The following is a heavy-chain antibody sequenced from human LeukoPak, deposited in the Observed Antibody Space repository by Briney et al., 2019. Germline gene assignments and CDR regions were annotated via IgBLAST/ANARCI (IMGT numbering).Heavy chain of an antibody. V-gene: IGHV3-30*02. CDR1: GFTFSSYG. CDR3: AKEVSLIAVAGTKGDY. J-gene: IGHJ4*02. Sequence: PGGTLRLSCAASGFTFSSYGMDWDRQAPGKGLEGVAFIRYDGSNKYYADSVKGRFTISRDNSKNTLYLQMNSLRAEDTAVYYCAKEVSLIAVAGTKGDYCGQGTLVTVSS. D-gene: IGHD6-19*01. CDR2: IRYDGSNK.